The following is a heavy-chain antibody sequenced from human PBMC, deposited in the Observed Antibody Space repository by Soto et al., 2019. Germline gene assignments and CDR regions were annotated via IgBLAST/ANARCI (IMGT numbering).Heavy chain of an antibody. CDR1: GGTFSTSA. CDR3: ARDKDRLQLGGNYYYILDV. J-gene: IGHJ6*02. D-gene: IGHD1-1*01. V-gene: IGHV1-69*12. Sequence: QVQLVQSGAEVKKPGSSVKVSCKASGGTFSTSAISWVRQAPGQGREWVGGIMPVFPTPDYAQNFQGRVTITADESTTTAYLELTSLRADDTAVYYCARDKDRLQLGGNYYYILDVWDQGTAITVSS. CDR2: IMPVFPTP.